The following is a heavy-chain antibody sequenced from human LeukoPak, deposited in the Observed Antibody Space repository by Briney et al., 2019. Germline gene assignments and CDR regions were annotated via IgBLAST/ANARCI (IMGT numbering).Heavy chain of an antibody. CDR2: IKQGGSEK. CDR3: ARGHFDSDYYYYMDV. CDR1: GFTFSSYW. J-gene: IGHJ6*03. V-gene: IGHV3-7*01. Sequence: GGSLRLSCAASGFTFSSYWMSWVRQAPGKGLEWVSNIKQGGSEKYYVDSVKGRFTISRDNAKNSLYLQMNSLRAEDTAVYYCARGHFDSDYYYYMDVWGKGTTVTVSS. D-gene: IGHD2-21*01.